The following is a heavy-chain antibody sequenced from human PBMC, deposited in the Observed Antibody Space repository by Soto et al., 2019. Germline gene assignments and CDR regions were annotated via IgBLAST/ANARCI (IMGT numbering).Heavy chain of an antibody. CDR1: GFSLSNARMG. J-gene: IGHJ6*02. D-gene: IGHD6-19*01. Sequence: SGPTLVNPTETLTLTCTVSGFSLSNARMGVSWIRQPPGKALEWLAHIFSNDEKSYSTSLKSRLTISKDTSKSQVVLTMTNMDPVDTATYYCARIGGSGWFYYYYGMDVWGQGTTVTVSS. CDR3: ARIGGSGWFYYYYGMDV. V-gene: IGHV2-26*01. CDR2: IFSNDEK.